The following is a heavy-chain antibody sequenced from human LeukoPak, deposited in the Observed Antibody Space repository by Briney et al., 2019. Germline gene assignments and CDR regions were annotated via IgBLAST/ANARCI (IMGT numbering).Heavy chain of an antibody. CDR1: GYSISSGYY. J-gene: IGHJ4*02. V-gene: IGHV4-38-2*02. Sequence: SETLSLTCNVSGYSISSGYYWGWLRQPPGKGLEWIGRIYHSGSTYYNASLKSRVTISVDTSKNQISLKLISVTAADTAVYYCARGPTGYSSSSLYLDYWGQGTLVTVSS. CDR3: ARGPTGYSSSSLYLDY. CDR2: IYHSGST. D-gene: IGHD6-6*01.